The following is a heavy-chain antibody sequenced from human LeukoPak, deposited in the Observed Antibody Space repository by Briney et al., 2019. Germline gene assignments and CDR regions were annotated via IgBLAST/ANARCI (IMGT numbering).Heavy chain of an antibody. D-gene: IGHD5-24*01. CDR1: GYTFSGSY. V-gene: IGHV1-2*06. Sequence: ASVKLSCKASGYTFSGSYIHWVRQAPGQGLEWMGRINPNSGDTNYAQNFQGRVTMTRDTSITTAYMELSSLRSDDTAVYYCARGRWLQLGYFDYWGQGTLVTVSS. J-gene: IGHJ4*02. CDR2: INPNSGDT. CDR3: ARGRWLQLGYFDY.